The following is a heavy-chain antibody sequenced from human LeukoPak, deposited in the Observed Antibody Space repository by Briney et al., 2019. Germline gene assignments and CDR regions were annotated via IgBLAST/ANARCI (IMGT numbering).Heavy chain of an antibody. V-gene: IGHV4-61*02. CDR3: ARLPTRYYDRNWFDP. Sequence: SETLSLTCTVSGGSISSGSYYWSWIRQPAGKGLEWIGRIYTSGSTNYNPSLKSRVTISVDTSKNQFSLKLSSVTAADTAVYYCARLPTRYYDRNWFDPWGQGTLVTVSS. D-gene: IGHD3-3*01. J-gene: IGHJ5*02. CDR2: IYTSGST. CDR1: GGSISSGSYY.